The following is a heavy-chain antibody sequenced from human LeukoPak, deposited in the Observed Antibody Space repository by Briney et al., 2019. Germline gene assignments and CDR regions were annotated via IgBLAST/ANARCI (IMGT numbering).Heavy chain of an antibody. CDR1: GYTFTSYG. Sequence: GASVKVSCKASGYTFTSYGISWVRQAPGQGLERMGWISAYNGNTNYAQKLQGRVTMTTDTSTSTAYMELRSLRSDDTAVYYCARDLVPKYSSGWLASGYWGQGTLVTVSS. CDR2: ISAYNGNT. J-gene: IGHJ4*02. V-gene: IGHV1-18*04. CDR3: ARDLVPKYSSGWLASGY. D-gene: IGHD6-19*01.